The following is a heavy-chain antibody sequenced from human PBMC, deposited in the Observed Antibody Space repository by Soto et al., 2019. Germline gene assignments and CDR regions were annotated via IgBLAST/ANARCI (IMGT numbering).Heavy chain of an antibody. CDR3: ARESTVTPGGFDY. CDR1: GGSISSGGYY. CDR2: IYYSGST. Sequence: SETLSLACTVSGGSISSGGYYWSWIRQHPGKGLEWIGYIYYSGSTYYNPSLKSRVTISVDTSKNQFSLKLSSVTAADTAVYYCARESTVTPGGFDYWGQGTLVTVS. D-gene: IGHD4-17*01. V-gene: IGHV4-31*02. J-gene: IGHJ4*02.